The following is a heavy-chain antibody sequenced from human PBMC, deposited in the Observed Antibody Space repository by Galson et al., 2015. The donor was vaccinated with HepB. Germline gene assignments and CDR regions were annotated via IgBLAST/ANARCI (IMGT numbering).Heavy chain of an antibody. CDR2: IIPIFGTA. J-gene: IGHJ6*03. D-gene: IGHD1-7*01. CDR3: ADGVELRHTYYYYYMDV. V-gene: IGHV1-69*13. Sequence: SVKVSCKASGGTFSSYAISWVRQAPGQGLEWMGGIIPIFGTANYAQKFQGRVTITADESTSTAYMELSSLRSEDTAVYYCADGVELRHTYYYYYMDVWGKGTTVTVSS. CDR1: GGTFSSYA.